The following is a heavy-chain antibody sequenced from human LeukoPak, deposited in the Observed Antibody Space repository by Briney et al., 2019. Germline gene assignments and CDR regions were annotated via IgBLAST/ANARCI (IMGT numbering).Heavy chain of an antibody. CDR3: ARAASFGGVGAGTSAFDM. CDR1: GFTFSTYA. CDR2: IGDSGGST. Sequence: SLRVSCADSGFTFSTYAMSWVRQAPGKGLEWVSVIGDSGGSTYYADSVKGRFTISRDNSKNTLSLQMNSLRVEDTAVYYCARAASFGGVGAGTSAFDMWGQGTMVTVSS. D-gene: IGHD2-8*02. V-gene: IGHV3-23*01. J-gene: IGHJ3*02.